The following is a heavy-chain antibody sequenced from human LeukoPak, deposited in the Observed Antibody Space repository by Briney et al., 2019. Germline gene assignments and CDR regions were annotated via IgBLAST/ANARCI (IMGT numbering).Heavy chain of an antibody. CDR2: INHSGST. D-gene: IGHD3/OR15-3a*01. J-gene: IGHJ4*02. V-gene: IGHV4-34*01. CDR1: GGSFSGYY. Sequence: SETLSLTCAVYGGSFSGYYWSWIRQPPGKGLEWIGEINHSGSTNYNPSLKSRVTMSVDTSKNQFSLRLNSVTPADTAVYYCARQTGSGLFILPGGQGTLVTVSS. CDR3: ARQTGSGLFILP.